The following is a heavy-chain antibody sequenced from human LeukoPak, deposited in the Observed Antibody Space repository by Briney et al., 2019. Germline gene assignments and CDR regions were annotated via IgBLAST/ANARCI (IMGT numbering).Heavy chain of an antibody. CDR3: GRDSLGGDY. Sequence: GGSLRLSCAASGFTFTNSAMGWVRQAPGKGLEWVSGITPGGVTSYVDSVKGRFTISRDNSENAVSLQMNRLRAEDTAVYYCGRDSLGGDYWGQGTLVTVSS. J-gene: IGHJ4*02. CDR1: GFTFTNSA. D-gene: IGHD3-16*01. CDR2: ITPGGVT. V-gene: IGHV3-23*01.